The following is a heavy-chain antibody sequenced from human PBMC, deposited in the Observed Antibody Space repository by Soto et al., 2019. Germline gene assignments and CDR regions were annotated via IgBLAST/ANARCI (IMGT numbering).Heavy chain of an antibody. CDR1: GFTFSSYA. CDR2: ISVSGGST. Sequence: HPGGSRRRSWAASGFTFSSYAMSWGRQAPGKGLEWVSAISVSGGSTYYADSVKGRFTISRDNSKNTLYLQMNSLRAEDTAVYYCARGYDFWSGANWFDPWGQGTLVTVSS. J-gene: IGHJ5*02. CDR3: ARGYDFWSGANWFDP. D-gene: IGHD3-3*01. V-gene: IGHV3-23*01.